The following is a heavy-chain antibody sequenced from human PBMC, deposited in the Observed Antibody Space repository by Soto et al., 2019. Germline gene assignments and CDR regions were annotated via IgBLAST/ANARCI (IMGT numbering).Heavy chain of an antibody. CDR3: EVTTGY. CDR1: GYTFTEYD. CDR2: VSPENRNA. D-gene: IGHD4-17*01. V-gene: IGHV1-8*01. J-gene: IGHJ4*02. Sequence: ASVRVSCKTSGYTFTEYDINWVRQAPGQGLEYMGWVSPENRNAGYAPQFRGRVSMTADTSINTVYLELTTLTYEDTAVYYCEVTTGYWGQGTMVTVSS.